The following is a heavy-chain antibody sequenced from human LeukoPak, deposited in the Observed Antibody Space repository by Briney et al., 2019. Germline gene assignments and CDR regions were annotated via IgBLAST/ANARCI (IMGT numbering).Heavy chain of an antibody. Sequence: PGGSLRLSCAASGFTFSSYDMHWVRQATGKGLEWVSAIGTAGDTYYPGSVKGRFTISRENAKNSLYLQKNSLRAGDTAVYYCARRAGYCSGGSCLPDWYFDLWGRGTLVTVSS. CDR1: GFTFSSYD. V-gene: IGHV3-13*01. D-gene: IGHD2-15*01. J-gene: IGHJ2*01. CDR3: ARRAGYCSGGSCLPDWYFDL. CDR2: IGTAGDT.